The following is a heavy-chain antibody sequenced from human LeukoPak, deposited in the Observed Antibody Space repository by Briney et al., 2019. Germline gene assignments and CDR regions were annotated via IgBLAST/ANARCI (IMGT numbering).Heavy chain of an antibody. CDR2: ISGSGGST. V-gene: IGHV3-23*01. CDR1: GFTFSSNA. Sequence: PGGSLRLSCAASGFTFSSNAITWFRQAPGKGRSWVSAISGSGGSTCYADSVKGRFTISRDNSKNTLYLQMNSLRAEDTAVYYCASDGDYYYYGMDVWGQGTTVTVSS. J-gene: IGHJ6*02. D-gene: IGHD4-17*01. CDR3: ASDGDYYYYGMDV.